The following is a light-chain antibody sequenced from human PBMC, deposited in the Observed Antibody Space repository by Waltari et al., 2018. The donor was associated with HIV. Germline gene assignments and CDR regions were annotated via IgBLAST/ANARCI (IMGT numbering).Light chain of an antibody. CDR1: SSDLGSYDL. Sequence: QSALTQPASVSGSPGQSITISCTGPSSDLGSYDLVSWFQQHPGKAPKVMIYEVSKRPSGVSIRFSGSKSGTASSLIISGLQAEDEADYYCCSYASGSTFVFGTGTKVTVL. J-gene: IGLJ1*01. CDR3: CSYASGSTFV. V-gene: IGLV2-23*02. CDR2: EVS.